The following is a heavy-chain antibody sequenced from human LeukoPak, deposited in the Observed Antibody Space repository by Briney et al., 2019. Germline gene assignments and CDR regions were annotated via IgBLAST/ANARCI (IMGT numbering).Heavy chain of an antibody. CDR1: GYTFTVYY. D-gene: IGHD4-17*01. J-gene: IGHJ4*02. Sequence: ASVKVSCKASGYTFTVYYMHWVRQAPGQGLEWMGWINPNSGGTNYAQKFQGWVTMTRDTSISTAYMELSRLRSDDTAVYYCARTSPIYGDCVNTFDYWGQGTLVTVSS. V-gene: IGHV1-2*04. CDR2: INPNSGGT. CDR3: ARTSPIYGDCVNTFDY.